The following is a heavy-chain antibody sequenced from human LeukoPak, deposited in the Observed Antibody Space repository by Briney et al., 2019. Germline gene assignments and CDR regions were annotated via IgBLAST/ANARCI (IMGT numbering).Heavy chain of an antibody. CDR1: GGSISSYY. D-gene: IGHD6-6*01. Sequence: SETLSPTCTASGGSISSYYWSWTRQPPGKGLEWIGYIYYSGSTNYNPSLKSRVTISVDTSKNQFSLKLSSVTAADTAVYYCARGYSSSPINWFDPWGQGTLVTVSS. V-gene: IGHV4-59*01. CDR2: IYYSGST. CDR3: ARGYSSSPINWFDP. J-gene: IGHJ5*02.